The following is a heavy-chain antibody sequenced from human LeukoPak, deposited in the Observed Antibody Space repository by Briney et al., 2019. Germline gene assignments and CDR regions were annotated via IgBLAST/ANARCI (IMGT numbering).Heavy chain of an antibody. CDR3: ASSVAGQTDPFGY. Sequence: GGSLRLSCAASGFTFSSYSMNWVRQAPGKGLEWVSSISSSSSYIYYADSVKGRFTISRDNAKNSLYLQMNSLRAEDTAVYYRASSVAGQTDPFGYWGQGTLVTVSS. CDR2: ISSSSSYI. J-gene: IGHJ4*02. CDR1: GFTFSSYS. D-gene: IGHD6-19*01. V-gene: IGHV3-21*01.